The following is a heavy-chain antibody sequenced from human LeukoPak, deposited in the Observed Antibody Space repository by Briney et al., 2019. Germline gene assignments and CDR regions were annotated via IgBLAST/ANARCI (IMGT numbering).Heavy chain of an antibody. J-gene: IGHJ5*01. Sequence: PSETLSLTCTVSRGSISSSNYYWGWIRQPPGKGLEWIGSVYYSGSTYYNPSLRSRLTVSIATSENRFSLKLTSVTAADTALYYCARHSLVAPRQFDSWGQGTLVTVSS. V-gene: IGHV4-39*01. CDR1: RGSISSSNYY. CDR2: VYYSGST. CDR3: ARHSLVAPRQFDS. D-gene: IGHD5-12*01.